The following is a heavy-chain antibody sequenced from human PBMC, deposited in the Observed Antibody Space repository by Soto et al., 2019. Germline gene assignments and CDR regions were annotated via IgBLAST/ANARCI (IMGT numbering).Heavy chain of an antibody. CDR2: ISGKNGNT. CDR1: GYTFISHG. J-gene: IGHJ6*02. V-gene: IGHV1-18*04. Sequence: QVQLVQSGVEVKKPGASVKVSCKASGYTFISHGISWVRQAPGQGLEWMGWISGKNGNTNYAQKLQGRVPLTTDTSTSTAYMELRSLRSDDTAVYSCARVSSSIVVVPDYGMDVWGQGTTVTVS. D-gene: IGHD2-15*01. CDR3: ARVSSSIVVVPDYGMDV.